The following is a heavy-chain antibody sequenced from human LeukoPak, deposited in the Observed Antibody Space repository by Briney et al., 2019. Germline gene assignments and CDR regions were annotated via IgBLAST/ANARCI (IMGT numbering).Heavy chain of an antibody. CDR3: AKDRGSGWFASDY. J-gene: IGHJ4*02. D-gene: IGHD6-19*01. V-gene: IGHV3-23*01. CDR1: GFTFNNYA. CDR2: ITINGGRT. Sequence: PGGSLRLSCAASGFTFNNYAMNWVRQAPGKGLEWVSGITINGGRTYYADSVKGRFTISRDNSKNTLNLQMNSLRAEDTAVYYCAKDRGSGWFASDYWGQGTLVTVSS.